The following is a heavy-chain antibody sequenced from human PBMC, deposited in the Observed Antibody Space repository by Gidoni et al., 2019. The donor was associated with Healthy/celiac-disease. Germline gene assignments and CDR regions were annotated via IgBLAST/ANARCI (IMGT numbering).Heavy chain of an antibody. Sequence: EVQLVESGGGLVKPGGSLRLSCAASGFTFSSYSMNWVRQAPGKGLEWVSSISSSSSYIYYAVSVKGRFTISRDNAKNSLYLQMNSLRAEDTAVYYCASLWEYYYDSSGYYALGWGQGTLVTVSS. V-gene: IGHV3-21*01. CDR1: GFTFSSYS. D-gene: IGHD3-22*01. CDR3: ASLWEYYYDSSGYYALG. CDR2: ISSSSSYI. J-gene: IGHJ4*02.